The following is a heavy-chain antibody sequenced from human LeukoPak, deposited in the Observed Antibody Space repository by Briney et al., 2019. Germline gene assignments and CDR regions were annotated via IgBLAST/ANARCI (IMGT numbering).Heavy chain of an antibody. D-gene: IGHD3-3*01. V-gene: IGHV1-2*02. CDR2: INPNSGDT. J-gene: IGHJ4*02. CDR1: GYTFSSGYY. Sequence: ASVTVSCKASGYTFSSGYYLHWVRQAPGQGLEWMGWINPNSGDTNYAQKFQGRVTMTRDTSISTAYMELSRLRSDDAAVYFCARGAYYDFWSGFYYSPHFDYWGQGTLVTVSS. CDR3: ARGAYYDFWSGFYYSPHFDY.